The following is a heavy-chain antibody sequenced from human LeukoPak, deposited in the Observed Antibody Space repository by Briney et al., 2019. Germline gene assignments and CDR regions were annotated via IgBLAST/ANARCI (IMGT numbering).Heavy chain of an antibody. CDR2: INHSGST. V-gene: IGHV4-34*01. Sequence: SETLSLTCSVYGGSFSIYYWSWIRQPPGKGLEWIGEINHSGSTNYNPSLKSRVTISVDTSKNQFSLRLSSVTAAVTAVYYCATRDVWGQGTTVTVSS. CDR3: ATRDV. J-gene: IGHJ6*02. CDR1: GGSFSIYY.